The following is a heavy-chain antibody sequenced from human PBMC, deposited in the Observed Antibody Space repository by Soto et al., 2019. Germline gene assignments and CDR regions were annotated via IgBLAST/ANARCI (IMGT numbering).Heavy chain of an antibody. V-gene: IGHV4-59*01. CDR2: IYYSGST. Sequence: SETLCLTCTVSGGSIISYYWSWIRQPPGKGLEWIGYIYYSGSTNYNPSLKSRVTISVDTSKNQFSLKLSSVTAADTAVYYCARGLXCGGDCYSWFXPWGQGTLVXVSS. CDR1: GGSIISYY. D-gene: IGHD2-21*02. CDR3: ARGLXCGGDCYSWFXP. J-gene: IGHJ5*02.